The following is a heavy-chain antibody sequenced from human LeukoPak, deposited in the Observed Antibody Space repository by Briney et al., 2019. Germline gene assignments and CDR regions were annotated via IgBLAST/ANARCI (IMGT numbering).Heavy chain of an antibody. CDR1: GFTFSSYG. CDR2: ISYDGSNK. CDR3: ARARGLLH. Sequence: GRSLRLSCAASGFTFSSYGMHWVRQAPGKGLEWVAVISYDGSNKYYADSVKGRFTISRDNSKNTLYLQMNSLRAEDTAVYYCARARGLLHWGQGTLVTVSS. D-gene: IGHD3-22*01. J-gene: IGHJ4*02. V-gene: IGHV3-30*03.